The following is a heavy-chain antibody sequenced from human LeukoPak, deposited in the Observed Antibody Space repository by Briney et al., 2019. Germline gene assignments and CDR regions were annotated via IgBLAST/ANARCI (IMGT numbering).Heavy chain of an antibody. CDR1: GFTFSSYA. D-gene: IGHD3-22*01. CDR3: ARGSLSITMIVPGLDY. J-gene: IGHJ4*02. CDR2: ISYDGSNK. Sequence: GGSLRLSCAASGFTFSSYAMHWVRQAPGKGLEWVAVISYDGSNKYYADSAKGRFTISRDNSKNTLYLQMNSLRAEDTAVYYCARGSLSITMIVPGLDYWGQGTLVTVSS. V-gene: IGHV3-30*04.